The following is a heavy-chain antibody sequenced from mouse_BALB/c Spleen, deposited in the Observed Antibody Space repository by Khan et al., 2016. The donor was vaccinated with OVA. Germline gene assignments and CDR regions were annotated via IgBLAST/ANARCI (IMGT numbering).Heavy chain of an antibody. CDR2: IYPFNDAT. D-gene: IGHD1-1*01. V-gene: IGHV1S136*01. J-gene: IGHJ3*01. CDR3: DPVGTYYVSFAY. Sequence: EVQLQESGPEVVEPGASVKLSCKASGYTFTSYVMHWVKQKPGQGLEWIGYIYPFNDATKYNEKFTGKVTLTSDKSSSTAYMELSSLTSEDSAVYYGDPVGTYYVSFAYWGQGTLVTVSA. CDR1: GYTFTSYV.